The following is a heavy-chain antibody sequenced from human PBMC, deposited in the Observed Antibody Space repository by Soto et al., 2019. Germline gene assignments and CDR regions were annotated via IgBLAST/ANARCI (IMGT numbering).Heavy chain of an antibody. D-gene: IGHD3-10*01. CDR2: IYYSGST. CDR1: GGSVSSGSYY. Sequence: PSETLSLTCTVSGGSVSSGSYYWSWIRQPPGKGLEWIGYIYYSGSTNYNPSLKSRVTISVDTSKNQFSLKLSSVTAADTAVYYCARAQRGSGSYYTVDYWGQGTLVTVSS. J-gene: IGHJ4*02. V-gene: IGHV4-61*01. CDR3: ARAQRGSGSYYTVDY.